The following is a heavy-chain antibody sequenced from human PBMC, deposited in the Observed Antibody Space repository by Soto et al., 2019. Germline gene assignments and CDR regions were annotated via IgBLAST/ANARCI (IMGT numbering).Heavy chain of an antibody. CDR2: IYYSGDI. D-gene: IGHD5-18*01. CDR1: GCSVSSGGYY. CDR3: ARDGLGYSYVGSSTHYYGMDV. Sequence: PSETLSLTCTVSGCSVSSGGYYWNWIRQPPGKGLEWIGYIYYSGDIYYSPSLKSRVTISLDTSKNQFSLKLNSVTAADTAVYYCARDGLGYSYVGSSTHYYGMDVWGQGTTVTVSS. J-gene: IGHJ6*02. V-gene: IGHV4-31*03.